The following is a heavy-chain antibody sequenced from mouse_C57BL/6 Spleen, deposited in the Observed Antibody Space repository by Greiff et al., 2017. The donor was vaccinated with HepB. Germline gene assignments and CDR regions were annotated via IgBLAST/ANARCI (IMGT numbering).Heavy chain of an antibody. CDR1: GYTFTSYW. CDR2: IDPSDSYT. CDR3: ARRARWYFDV. Sequence: VKLQQPGAELVKPGASVKLSCKASGYTFTSYWMQWVKQRPGQGLEWIGEIDPSDSYTNYNQKFKGKATLTVDTSSSTAYMQLSSLTSEDSAVYYCARRARWYFDVWGTGTTVTVSS. D-gene: IGHD3-1*01. J-gene: IGHJ1*03. V-gene: IGHV1-50*01.